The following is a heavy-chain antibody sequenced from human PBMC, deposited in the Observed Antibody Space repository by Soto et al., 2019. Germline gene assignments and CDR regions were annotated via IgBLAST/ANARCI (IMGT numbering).Heavy chain of an antibody. CDR1: GFTFSNAW. J-gene: IGHJ6*03. CDR3: TTGGYIKRPMDV. CDR2: IKSKTDGGTT. D-gene: IGHD1-1*01. V-gene: IGHV3-15*01. Sequence: EVQLVESGGGLVKPGGSLRLSCAASGFTFSNAWMSWVRQAPWKGLEWVGRIKSKTDGGTTDYAAPVKGRFTISRDDSKNTLHLQMNRLKTEDTAVYYCTTGGYIKRPMDVWGKGTTVTVSS.